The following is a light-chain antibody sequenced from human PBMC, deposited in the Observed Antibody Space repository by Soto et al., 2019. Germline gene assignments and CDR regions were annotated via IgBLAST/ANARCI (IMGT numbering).Light chain of an antibody. Sequence: VLTLYLDALRLSPRERATLSCRASQSVSSNHLAWYQQKPGQAPRLLIYGASTRATGIPARFSGSGSGTDFTLTISSLEPEDFAVYYCQQRVTFGPGTKVD. J-gene: IGKJ3*01. CDR3: QQRVT. V-gene: IGKV3-11*01. CDR2: GAS. CDR1: QSVSSN.